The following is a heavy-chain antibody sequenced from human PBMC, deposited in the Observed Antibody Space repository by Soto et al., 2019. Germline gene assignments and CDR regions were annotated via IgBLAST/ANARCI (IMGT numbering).Heavy chain of an antibody. J-gene: IGHJ4*02. CDR3: ARDPIGGSSSPRFDY. D-gene: IGHD6-6*01. CDR2: INAGNGNT. CDR1: GYTFTSYA. Sequence: ASVKVSCKASGYTFTSYAMHWVRQAPGQRLEWMGWINAGNGNTKYSQKFQGRVTITRDTSASTAYMELSSLRSEDTAVYYCARDPIGGSSSPRFDYWGQGTLVTVSS. V-gene: IGHV1-3*01.